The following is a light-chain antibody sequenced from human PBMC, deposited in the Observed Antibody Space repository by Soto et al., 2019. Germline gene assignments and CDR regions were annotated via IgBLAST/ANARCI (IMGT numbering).Light chain of an antibody. CDR1: QGISSY. J-gene: IGKJ5*01. CDR2: GAS. CDR3: QQANSFPIT. Sequence: DIQMTQSPSSLSASVGDRVTITCRASQGISSYLAWYQQKPGEAPKLLIYGASTLRSGVPSRSSGSGSGTEFTLTISSLQPEDFATYYCQQANSFPITFGQGTRLEI. V-gene: IGKV1-9*01.